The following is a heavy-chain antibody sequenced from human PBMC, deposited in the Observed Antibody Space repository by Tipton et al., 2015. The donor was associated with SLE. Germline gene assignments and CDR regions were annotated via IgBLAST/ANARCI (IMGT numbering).Heavy chain of an antibody. CDR1: GGSINEYY. V-gene: IGHV4-59*01. CDR3: ARDQTTVVTRGYYYYYMDV. CDR2: IYHNESP. Sequence: TLSLTCTVSGGSINEYYWSWIRQAPGKGLEWIGYIYHNESPTYNPSLRRRVTMSIATSQNQFSLKLTSVTAADTAVYYCARDQTTVVTRGYYYYYMDVWGKGTTVTVSS. J-gene: IGHJ6*03. D-gene: IGHD4-23*01.